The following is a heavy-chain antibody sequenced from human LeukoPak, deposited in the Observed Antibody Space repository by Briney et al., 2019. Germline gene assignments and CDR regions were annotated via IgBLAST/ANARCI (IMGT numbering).Heavy chain of an antibody. CDR1: GYTFTSYD. V-gene: IGHV1-69*06. D-gene: IGHD6-6*01. CDR2: IIPIFGTA. J-gene: IGHJ6*03. CDR3: ARSPSSSFHYYYYMDV. Sequence: EASVKVSCKASGYTFTSYDINWVRQAPGQGLEWMGGIIPIFGTANYAQKFQGRVTITADKSTSTAYMELSSLRSEDTAVYYCARSPSSSFHYYYYMDVWGKGTTVTVSS.